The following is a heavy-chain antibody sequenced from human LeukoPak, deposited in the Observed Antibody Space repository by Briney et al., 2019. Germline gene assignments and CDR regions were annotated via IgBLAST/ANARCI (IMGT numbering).Heavy chain of an antibody. CDR2: FDPEDGET. CDR3: ATDRASSGSFDY. Sequence: ASVTVSFKVSGYTLTELSMHWVRQAPGKGLEWMGGFDPEDGETIYAQKFQGRVTMTEDTSTDTAYMELSSLRSEDTAVYYCATDRASSGSFDYWGQGTLVTVSS. V-gene: IGHV1-24*01. J-gene: IGHJ4*02. D-gene: IGHD6-19*01. CDR1: GYTLTELS.